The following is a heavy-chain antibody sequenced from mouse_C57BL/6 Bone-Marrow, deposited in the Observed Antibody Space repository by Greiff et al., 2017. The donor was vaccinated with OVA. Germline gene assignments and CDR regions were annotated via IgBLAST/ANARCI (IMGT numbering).Heavy chain of an antibody. V-gene: IGHV14-4*01. Sequence: EVQGVESGAELVRPGASVKLSCTASGFNIKDDYMHWVKQRPEQGLEWIGWIDPENGDTEYASKFQGKATITADTSSNTAYLQLSSLTSEDTAVYYCTTGGNSYFDYWGQGTTLTVSS. CDR2: IDPENGDT. D-gene: IGHD2-1*01. CDR3: TTGGNSYFDY. J-gene: IGHJ2*01. CDR1: GFNIKDDY.